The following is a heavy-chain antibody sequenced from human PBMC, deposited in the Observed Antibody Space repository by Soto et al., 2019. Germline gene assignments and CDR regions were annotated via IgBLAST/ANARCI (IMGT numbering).Heavy chain of an antibody. D-gene: IGHD2-2*01. CDR1: GFTFINYA. Sequence: ESGGGLVQPGGSLRLSCAGSGFTFINYAMNWVRQAPGTGLEWVSSISGGGDAAFFPDSVRGRFTISRDNSQNTVTLQMNSLGVDDTAVYYCARKILGSTSRPNYWYFDLWGRGTLVTVSS. CDR3: ARKILGSTSRPNYWYFDL. CDR2: ISGGGDAA. V-gene: IGHV3-23*01. J-gene: IGHJ2*01.